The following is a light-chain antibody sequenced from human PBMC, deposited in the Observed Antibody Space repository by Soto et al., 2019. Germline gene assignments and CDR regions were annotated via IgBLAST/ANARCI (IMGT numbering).Light chain of an antibody. J-gene: IGKJ1*01. CDR3: QHYGSSRT. CDR1: QSVASGY. Sequence: EIVLTQSPGTLSLSPGERATLSCRATQSVASGYFAWYQXXXXQAPRLLIYGASTRATGIPDRFSGSGSGTDFTLTISRLEPEDFAVYYCQHYGSSRTFGQGTKVEIK. V-gene: IGKV3-20*01. CDR2: GAS.